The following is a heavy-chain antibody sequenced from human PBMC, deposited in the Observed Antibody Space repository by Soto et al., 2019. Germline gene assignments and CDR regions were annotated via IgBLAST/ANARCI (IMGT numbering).Heavy chain of an antibody. J-gene: IGHJ1*01. CDR3: VLWGTRGGLDV. V-gene: IGHV3-30*19. CDR1: GFTFRSYV. Sequence: QVHLVESGGGVVQPGTSLRVSCVGSGFTFRSYVIHWVRQAPGKGLEWVALTSYDGSDKYYDDSVRGRFTISRDNSRNTVDLQMFSLILEDTVLYYCVLWGTRGGLDVWVQGTLVSVSS. CDR2: TSYDGSDK. D-gene: IGHD2-2*01.